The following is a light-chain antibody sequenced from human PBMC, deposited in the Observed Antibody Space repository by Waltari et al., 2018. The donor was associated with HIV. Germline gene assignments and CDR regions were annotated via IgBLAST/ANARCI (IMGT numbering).Light chain of an antibody. CDR2: GAS. V-gene: IGKV3-15*01. CDR3: QQYSNWPRT. J-gene: IGKJ1*01. CDR1: QSVSSN. Sequence: EIVMTQSPATLSVSTGERATLTCRTSQSVSSNLAWYQQKPGQAPRPLLYGASARATGIPARFSVSGSGTEFTRTIDSLQSEDFAVYYCQQYSNWPRTFGQGTKVEV.